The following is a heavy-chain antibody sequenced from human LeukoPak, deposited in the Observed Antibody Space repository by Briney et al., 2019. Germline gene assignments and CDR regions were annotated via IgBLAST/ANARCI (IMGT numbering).Heavy chain of an antibody. CDR3: ARVGGYGFDWFSMVDYFDY. CDR1: GYTFTSYG. Sequence: GASVKVSCKASGYTFTSYGISWVRQAPGQGLEWMGWISAYNGNTNYAQKLQGRVTMTTDTSTSTAYMELRSLRSDDTAVYYCARVGGYGFDWFSMVDYFDYWGQGTLVTVSS. V-gene: IGHV1-18*01. CDR2: ISAYNGNT. J-gene: IGHJ4*02. D-gene: IGHD3-9*01.